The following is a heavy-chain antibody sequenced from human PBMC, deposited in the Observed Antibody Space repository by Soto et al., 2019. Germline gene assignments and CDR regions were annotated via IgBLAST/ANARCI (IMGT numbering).Heavy chain of an antibody. CDR2: ISGGGGSK. CDR1: GFTFSSYA. V-gene: IGHV3-23*01. D-gene: IGHD3-3*01. CDR3: ATPIRNFGAGGLRHGAFEF. J-gene: IGHJ3*01. Sequence: EVQVLESGGGLVQPGGSLRLSCAGSGFTFSSYAMSWVRQAPGKGLEWVSTISGGGGSKYFADSVKGRFTISRNNSKNTLYLQMNSLRVEDTPVYYCATPIRNFGAGGLRHGAFEFWGQGTKVTVSS.